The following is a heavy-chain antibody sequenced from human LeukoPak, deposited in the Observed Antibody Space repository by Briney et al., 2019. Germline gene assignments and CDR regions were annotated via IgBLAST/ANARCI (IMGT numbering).Heavy chain of an antibody. V-gene: IGHV3-11*05. CDR1: GFTFSDYY. D-gene: IGHD6-19*01. CDR2: ITNSSSYT. J-gene: IGHJ4*02. CDR3: ARGIAVADYYFDY. Sequence: TGGSLRLSCAASGFTFSDYYMSWIRQAPGKGLEWVSYITNSSSYTNYADSVKGRFTISGKNAKNSLYLQMNRPGAEDTAVYYCARGIAVADYYFDYWGQGTLVTVSS.